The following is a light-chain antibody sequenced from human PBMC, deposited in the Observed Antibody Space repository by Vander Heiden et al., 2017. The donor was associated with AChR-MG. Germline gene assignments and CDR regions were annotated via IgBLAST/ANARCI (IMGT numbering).Light chain of an antibody. CDR2: KAS. J-gene: IGKJ1*01. CDR1: QGITTW. Sequence: DIQMTQSPSTLSASVGDRVTITCRASQGITTWVAWYQQKPGTAPRLLIYKASTLEIGVPSRFNGSGSGTQFTLTINSLHPDDFAIYYCQQYNNYPWTFGQGTKVEIK. CDR3: QQYNNYPWT. V-gene: IGKV1-5*03.